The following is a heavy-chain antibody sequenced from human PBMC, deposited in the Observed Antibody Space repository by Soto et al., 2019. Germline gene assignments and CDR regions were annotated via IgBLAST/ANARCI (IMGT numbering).Heavy chain of an antibody. J-gene: IGHJ4*02. CDR1: GFTFTNSS. Sequence: ASVKVSCKASGFTFTNSSIQWVRHAPGKRLEWMGGLVADDGDTNYAQKFQGRVTMTKDTSTDTAYMELSSLRSEDTAVYYCAASSMNDILTGPYWGQGTLVTVSS. V-gene: IGHV1-24*01. CDR3: AASSMNDILTGPY. D-gene: IGHD3-9*01. CDR2: LVADDGDT.